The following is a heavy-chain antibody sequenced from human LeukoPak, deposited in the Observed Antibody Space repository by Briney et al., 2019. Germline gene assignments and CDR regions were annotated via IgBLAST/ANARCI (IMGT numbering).Heavy chain of an antibody. CDR3: ARDRIAAAGLKYYYYGMDV. CDR2: INHSGST. CDR1: GGSFSGYY. V-gene: IGHV4-34*01. D-gene: IGHD6-13*01. J-gene: IGHJ6*02. Sequence: SETLSLTCAVYGGSFSGYYWSWIRRPPGKGLEWIGEINHSGSTNYNPSLKSRVTISVDTSKNQFSLKLSSVTAADTAVYYCARDRIAAAGLKYYYYGMDVWGQGTTVTVSS.